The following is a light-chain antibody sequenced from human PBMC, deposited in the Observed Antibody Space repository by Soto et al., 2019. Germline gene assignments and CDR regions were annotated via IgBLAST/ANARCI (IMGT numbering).Light chain of an antibody. V-gene: IGKV1-5*03. J-gene: IGKJ1*01. CDR1: QSISYW. CDR3: QQYHIYPRT. Sequence: DIQMTQSPSTLSASVGDRVTITCRASQSISYWLAWYQQKPGKAPKVLLYKASSLESGVPSRFSGSGSGTEFTLTISSLQPDDSATYFCQQYHIYPRTFGQGTKVEIK. CDR2: KAS.